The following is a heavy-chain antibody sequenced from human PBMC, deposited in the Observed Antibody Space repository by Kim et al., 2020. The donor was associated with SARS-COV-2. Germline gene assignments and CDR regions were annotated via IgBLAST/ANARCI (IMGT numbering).Heavy chain of an antibody. V-gene: IGHV4-59*08. J-gene: IGHJ4*02. D-gene: IGHD4-17*01. Sequence: YNPTLKSQVIISVVTSKHQFSLKLSSVTAADTAVYYCARQRASMTTVDYWGQGTLVTVSS. CDR3: ARQRASMTTVDY.